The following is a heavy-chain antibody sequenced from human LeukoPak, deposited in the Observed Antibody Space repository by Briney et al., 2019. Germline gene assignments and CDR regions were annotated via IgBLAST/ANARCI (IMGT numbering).Heavy chain of an antibody. J-gene: IGHJ4*02. CDR2: IWYDGSNK. D-gene: IGHD2-15*01. CDR3: AKVVPGVVVAALYYFDY. Sequence: GGSLRLSCAASGFTFSSYGMHWVRQAPGKGLEWVAVIWYDGSNKYYADSVKGRFTISRDNSKNTLYLQMNSLRAEDTAVYYCAKVVPGVVVAALYYFDYWGQGTLVTVSS. V-gene: IGHV3-33*06. CDR1: GFTFSSYG.